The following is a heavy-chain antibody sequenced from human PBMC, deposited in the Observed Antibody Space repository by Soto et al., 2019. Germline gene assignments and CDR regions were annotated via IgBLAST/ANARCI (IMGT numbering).Heavy chain of an antibody. CDR1: GFTFSNYW. Sequence: LRLSCVASGFTFSNYWMSWVRQSPGKGLEWVANMKKDGSQKYYVDSVKGRFTISRDNARNSLYLQMNSLRVEDTAVYYCARDWFDAWGQGTLVTVSS. CDR2: MKKDGSQK. J-gene: IGHJ5*02. V-gene: IGHV3-7*01. CDR3: ARDWFDA.